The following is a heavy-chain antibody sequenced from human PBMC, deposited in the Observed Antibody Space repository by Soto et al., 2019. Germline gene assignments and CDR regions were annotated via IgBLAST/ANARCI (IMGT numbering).Heavy chain of an antibody. V-gene: IGHV5-10-1*01. J-gene: IGHJ5*02. CDR2: IDPSDSYT. CDR3: ARVVPAASHGGWFDP. D-gene: IGHD2-2*01. CDR1: GYSFTSYW. Sequence: PGVSVKISCKGSGYSFTSYWISWVRQMPGKGLEWMGRIDPSDSYTNYSPSFQGHVTISADKSISTAYLQWSSLKASDTAMYYCARVVPAASHGGWFDPWGQGTLVTVCS.